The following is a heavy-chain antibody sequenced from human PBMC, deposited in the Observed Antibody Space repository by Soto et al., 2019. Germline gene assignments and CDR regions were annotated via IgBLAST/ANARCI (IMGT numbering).Heavy chain of an antibody. V-gene: IGHV3-30-3*01. Sequence: QVQLVESGGGVVQPGRSLRLSCAASGFTFSSYAMHWVRQAPGKGLEWVAVISYDGSNKYYADSVKGRFTISRDNSKNPLYLQMNRLRDEATAVYYCARDRRGVVDYYYDGMDVWGQGTTVTVSS. CDR1: GFTFSSYA. D-gene: IGHD2-15*01. J-gene: IGHJ6*02. CDR2: ISYDGSNK. CDR3: ARDRRGVVDYYYDGMDV.